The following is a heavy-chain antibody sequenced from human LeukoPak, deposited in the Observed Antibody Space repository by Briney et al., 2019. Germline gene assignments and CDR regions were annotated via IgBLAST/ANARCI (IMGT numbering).Heavy chain of an antibody. D-gene: IGHD3-22*01. CDR2: IYYSGST. Sequence: SETLSLTCTVSGGSISSYYWSWIRQPPGKGLEWIGRIYYSGSTYNNPSLKSRVTISVDTSKNQFSLKLSSVTAADAAVYYCARWATYYYDNSGYQPTDAFDIWGQGTMVTVSS. V-gene: IGHV4-59*12. J-gene: IGHJ3*02. CDR3: ARWATYYYDNSGYQPTDAFDI. CDR1: GGSISSYY.